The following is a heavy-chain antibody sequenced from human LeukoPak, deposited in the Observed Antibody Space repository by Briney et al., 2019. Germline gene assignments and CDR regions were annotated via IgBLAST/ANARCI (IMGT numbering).Heavy chain of an antibody. CDR2: ISSSGSTI. Sequence: GGSLRLSCAASGFTFSDYYMSWIRQAPGKGLEWVSYISSSGSTIYYADSVKGRSTISRDNAKNSLYLQMNSLRAEDTAVYYCARVGRRTMIVVVIAYYFDYWGQGTLVTVSS. J-gene: IGHJ4*02. D-gene: IGHD3-22*01. V-gene: IGHV3-11*04. CDR3: ARVGRRTMIVVVIAYYFDY. CDR1: GFTFSDYY.